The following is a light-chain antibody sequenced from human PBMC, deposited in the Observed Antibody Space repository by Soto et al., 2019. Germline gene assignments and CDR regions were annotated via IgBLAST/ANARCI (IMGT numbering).Light chain of an antibody. V-gene: IGKV1-39*02. Sequence: TQITQSPTSLSASVGDRVTVTCPSSQDIDTYLSWYQQKPGKVPKLLIYDESTLQSGVPSRFSGSGSGTDFTLNISRLEPEDFAVYYCQLYGSSARTFGQGTKVDVK. CDR1: QDIDTY. J-gene: IGKJ1*01. CDR2: DES. CDR3: QLYGSSART.